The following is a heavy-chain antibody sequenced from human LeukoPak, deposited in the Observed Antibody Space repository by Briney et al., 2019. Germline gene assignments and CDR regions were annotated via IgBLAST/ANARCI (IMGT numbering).Heavy chain of an antibody. Sequence: SETLPLTCTVSGGSISSYYWSWIRPPPGKGLEWIGYMYYRGNTNYDPSLKSRVTISIDTPNNQFSLKLSSVTAADTAVYYCARSRGWTHYYYYYYMDVWGKGTTVTISS. CDR3: ARSRGWTHYYYYYYMDV. J-gene: IGHJ6*03. CDR2: MYYRGNT. CDR1: GGSISSYY. V-gene: IGHV4-59*01. D-gene: IGHD6-19*01.